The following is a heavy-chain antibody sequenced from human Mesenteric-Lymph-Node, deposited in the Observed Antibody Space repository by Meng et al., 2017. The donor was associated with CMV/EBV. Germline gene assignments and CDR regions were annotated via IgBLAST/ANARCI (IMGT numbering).Heavy chain of an antibody. V-gene: IGHV3-7*01. CDR3: ARDDPPTAARYLYSGMDV. Sequence: GGSLRLSCAVSGFTFANYWMCWVRQAPGKGLEWVANINQDGSERFYVDSAKGRFTISRDSAKNSVHLQINSLRAEDTAVYYCARDDPPTAARYLYSGMDVWGQGTTVTVSS. J-gene: IGHJ6*02. CDR2: INQDGSER. D-gene: IGHD6-6*01. CDR1: GFTFANYW.